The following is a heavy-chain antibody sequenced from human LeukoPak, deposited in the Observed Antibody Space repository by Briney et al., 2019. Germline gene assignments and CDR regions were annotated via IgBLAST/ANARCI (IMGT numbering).Heavy chain of an antibody. CDR3: ARGSYSGYEYYFDY. CDR2: ISAYNGNT. D-gene: IGHD5-12*01. Sequence: ASVKVSCTASGGTFSSYAISWVRQAPGQGLEWMGWISAYNGNTNYAQKLQGRVTMTTDTSTSTAYMELRSLRSDDTAVYYCARGSYSGYEYYFDYWGQGTLVTVSS. CDR1: GGTFSSYA. V-gene: IGHV1-18*01. J-gene: IGHJ4*02.